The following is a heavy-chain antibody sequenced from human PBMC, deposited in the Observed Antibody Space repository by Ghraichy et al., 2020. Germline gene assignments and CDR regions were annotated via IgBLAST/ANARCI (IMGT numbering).Heavy chain of an antibody. CDR2: ISSSSSTI. CDR1: GFTFSSYS. V-gene: IGHV3-48*01. CDR3: ARAVPYEYFQH. Sequence: GGSLRLSCAASGFTFSSYSMNWVRQAPGKGLEWVSYISSSSSTIYYADSVKGRFTISRDNAKNSLYLQMNSLRAEDTAVYYCARAVPYEYFQHWGQGTLVTVSS. J-gene: IGHJ1*01.